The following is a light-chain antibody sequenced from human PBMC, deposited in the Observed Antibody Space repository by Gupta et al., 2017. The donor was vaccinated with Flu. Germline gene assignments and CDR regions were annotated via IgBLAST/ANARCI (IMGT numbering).Light chain of an antibody. CDR1: QSVFSSSDNLNY. V-gene: IGKV4-1*01. CDR2: WTC. CDR3: QQYYRQTPLT. J-gene: IGKJ4*01. Sequence: IVMTQSPDSLAESLGERATINCKSSQSVFSSSDNLNYLPWYQQKRGQLHKLLMDWTCTRESGVPDRFSGSGSGTDCTRTISSLQAADVAVYYCQQYYRQTPLTFGGGTKVESK.